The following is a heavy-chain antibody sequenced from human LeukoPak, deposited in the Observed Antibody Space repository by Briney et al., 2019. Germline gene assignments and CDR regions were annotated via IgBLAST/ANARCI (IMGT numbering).Heavy chain of an antibody. CDR3: ARDGYYDLGGGRGFDY. J-gene: IGHJ4*02. Sequence: GGSLRLSCVASGFTFDDYAMHWVRQAPGKGLEWVSGISWNSGSIGYADSVKGRFTISRDNAKNSLYLQMNSLRAEDMALYYCARDGYYDLGGGRGFDYWSQGTLVTVSS. D-gene: IGHD3-22*01. V-gene: IGHV3-9*03. CDR2: ISWNSGSI. CDR1: GFTFDDYA.